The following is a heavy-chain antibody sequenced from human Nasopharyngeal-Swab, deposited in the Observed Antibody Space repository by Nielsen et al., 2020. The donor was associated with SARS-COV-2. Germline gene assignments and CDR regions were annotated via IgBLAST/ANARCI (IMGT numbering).Heavy chain of an antibody. CDR3: ARGSSQTSFGY. V-gene: IGHV3-33*01. CDR2: IWYDGSNS. D-gene: IGHD6-19*01. Sequence: GESLNISCEASGFDFHHYGMHWVRQAPGKGLEWVANIWYDGSNSYVADSVKGRFTISSDNSKNTLFLHMSSLRVEDTALYFCARGSSQTSFGYWGQGALVTVSS. J-gene: IGHJ4*02. CDR1: GFDFHHYG.